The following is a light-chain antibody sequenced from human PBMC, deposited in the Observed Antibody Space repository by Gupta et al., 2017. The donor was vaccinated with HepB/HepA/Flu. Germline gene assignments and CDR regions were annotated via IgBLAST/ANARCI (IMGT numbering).Light chain of an antibody. CDR3: QQYGDSPQT. CDR2: GAS. V-gene: IGKV3-20*01. J-gene: IGKJ1*01. Sequence: EVVLTQSPGTLSLSPGETATLSCRTSQSVSSSFLAWYQQKPGQAPRLLIYGASSRATGIPDRFRGSGSGTDFTLTISRLEPDDFAVYFCQQYGDSPQTFGQGTKVEIE. CDR1: QSVSSSF.